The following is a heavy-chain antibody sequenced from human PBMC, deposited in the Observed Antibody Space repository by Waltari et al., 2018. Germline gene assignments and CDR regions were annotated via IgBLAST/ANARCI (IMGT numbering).Heavy chain of an antibody. Sequence: QVQLQQWGAGLLKPSETLSLTCAVYGGSFSGYYWSWIRQPPGKGLEWIGEINHSGSTNDNPSLKSRVTISVDTSKNQFSLKLSSVTAADTAVYYCARGGYGSYYPYFDYWGQGTLVTVSS. CDR1: GGSFSGYY. J-gene: IGHJ4*02. CDR3: ARGGYGSYYPYFDY. V-gene: IGHV4-34*01. CDR2: INHSGST. D-gene: IGHD1-26*01.